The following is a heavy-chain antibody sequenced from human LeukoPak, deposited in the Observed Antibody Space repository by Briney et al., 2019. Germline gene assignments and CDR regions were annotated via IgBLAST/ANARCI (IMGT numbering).Heavy chain of an antibody. CDR2: IYSGGST. J-gene: IGHJ5*02. V-gene: IGHV3-53*01. Sequence: PGGSLRLSCAAYGFTVSSNYMSWVRQGPGKGLEWVSVIYSGGSTCYADSVKGRFTISRDNSKNTLYMQMNSLRAEDSAVYYCASSPRGYDYGYKWFDPWGQGTLVTVSS. CDR3: ASSPRGYDYGYKWFDP. CDR1: GFTVSSNY. D-gene: IGHD5-18*01.